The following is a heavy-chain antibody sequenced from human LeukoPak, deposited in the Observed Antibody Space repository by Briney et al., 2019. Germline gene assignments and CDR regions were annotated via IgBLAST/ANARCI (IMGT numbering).Heavy chain of an antibody. CDR3: AKLWTYYYGSGSYSGFDY. CDR1: GFTSSRYE. V-gene: IGHV3-23*01. J-gene: IGHJ4*02. Sequence: GGSLRLSCVVSGFTSSRYEMHWVRQAPGKGLEWVSGISGSGAGIHYADSVKGRFTISRDSSKNTLYLQMDSLRAEDTAVYYCAKLWTYYYGSGSYSGFDYWGQGTLVTVSS. D-gene: IGHD3-10*01. CDR2: ISGSGAGI.